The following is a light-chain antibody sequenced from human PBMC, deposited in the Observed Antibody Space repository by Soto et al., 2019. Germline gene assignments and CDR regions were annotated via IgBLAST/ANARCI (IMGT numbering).Light chain of an antibody. CDR1: SSDVGGFNF. CDR3: SSYTSSTVVV. Sequence: QSALTQPASVSGSPGQSITISCTGTSSDVGGFNFVSWYQHHPGKAPRLMIYEVTNRPSAVSNRFSGSKSGNTASLTISGLQAEDEADHYCSSYTSSTVVVFGGGTKLTVL. CDR2: EVT. J-gene: IGLJ2*01. V-gene: IGLV2-14*01.